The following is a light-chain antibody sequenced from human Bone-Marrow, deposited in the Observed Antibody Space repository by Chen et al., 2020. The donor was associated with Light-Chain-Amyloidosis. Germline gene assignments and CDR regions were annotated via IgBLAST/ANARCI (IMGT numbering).Light chain of an antibody. CDR1: DWPTKY. CDR2: RDT. CDR3: QSADSXGTYEVI. J-gene: IGLJ2*01. Sequence: SYELTQXXXVSXXPGQTARITRXGDDWPTKYAYWYQPXPGQXPVLVIHRDTERPSXXSEGXSGSSXGTTATLTISGVQXEDEADYHCQSADSXGTYEVIFGGGTKLTVL. V-gene: IGLV3-25*03.